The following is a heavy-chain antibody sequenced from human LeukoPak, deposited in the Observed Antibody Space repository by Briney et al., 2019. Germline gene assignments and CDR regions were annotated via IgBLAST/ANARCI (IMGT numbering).Heavy chain of an antibody. CDR2: ISHDGSNK. CDR1: GFTFSDYG. J-gene: IGHJ4*02. Sequence: GGSLRLSCAASGFTFSDYGMHWVRQAPGKGLEWVAVISHDGSNKYYADSVKGRFTISRDNSKNTLYLQMNSPRAEDTAVYYCAKDLSWRSWLLFYWGQGTLVTVSS. D-gene: IGHD5-18*01. V-gene: IGHV3-30*18. CDR3: AKDLSWRSWLLFY.